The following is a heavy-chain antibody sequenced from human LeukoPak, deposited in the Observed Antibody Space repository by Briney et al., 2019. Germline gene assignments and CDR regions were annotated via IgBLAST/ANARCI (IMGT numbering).Heavy chain of an antibody. CDR3: ARVEAVAGDY. CDR2: IKQDGSEK. Sequence: GRSLRLSCAASGFTFSSYGMHWVRQAPGKGLEWVANIKQDGSEKYYVDSVKGRFTISRDNAKNSLYLQMNSLRAEDTAVYYCARVEAVAGDYWGQGTLVTVSS. J-gene: IGHJ4*02. D-gene: IGHD6-19*01. V-gene: IGHV3-7*03. CDR1: GFTFSSYG.